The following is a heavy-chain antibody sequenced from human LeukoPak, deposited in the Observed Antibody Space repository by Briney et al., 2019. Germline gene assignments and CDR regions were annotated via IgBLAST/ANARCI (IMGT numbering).Heavy chain of an antibody. D-gene: IGHD3-3*01. Sequence: ASVKVSCKASGYTFISYDINWVRQATGQGLEWMGGIIPIFGTANYAQKFQGRVTITTDESTSTAYMELSSLRSEDTAVYYCASNRSSSFWSGYSPSGYYYMDVWGKGTTVTVSS. V-gene: IGHV1-69*05. CDR1: GYTFISYD. CDR2: IIPIFGTA. CDR3: ASNRSSSFWSGYSPSGYYYMDV. J-gene: IGHJ6*03.